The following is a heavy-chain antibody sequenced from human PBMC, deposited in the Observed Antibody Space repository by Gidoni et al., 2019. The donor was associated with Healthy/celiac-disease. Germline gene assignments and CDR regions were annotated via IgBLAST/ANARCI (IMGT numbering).Heavy chain of an antibody. J-gene: IGHJ6*02. V-gene: IGHV1-69*04. Sequence: QVHLVQSGAEVKKPGSSVKLSCTASGGTFSSYAISWVRQAPGQGLEWMGRIIPILGIANYAQKFQGRVTITADKSTSTAYMELSSLRSEDTAVYYCAREGVYGDFNHIQSETYYYYGMDVWGQGTTVTVSS. CDR2: IIPILGIA. CDR3: AREGVYGDFNHIQSETYYYYGMDV. D-gene: IGHD4-17*01. CDR1: GGTFSSYA.